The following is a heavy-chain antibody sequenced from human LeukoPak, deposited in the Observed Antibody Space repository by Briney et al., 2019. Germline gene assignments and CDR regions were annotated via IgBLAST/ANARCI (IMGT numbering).Heavy chain of an antibody. CDR3: ARDPGRLTEYSGYDTRTFDDY. Sequence: GGSLRLSCAASGFTFSSYSMNWVRQAPGKGLEWVSSISSSSSYIYYADSVKGRFTISRDNAKNSLYLQMNSLRAEDTAVYYCARDPGRLTEYSGYDTRTFDDYWGQGTLVTVSS. CDR1: GFTFSSYS. V-gene: IGHV3-21*01. CDR2: ISSSSSYI. J-gene: IGHJ4*02. D-gene: IGHD5-12*01.